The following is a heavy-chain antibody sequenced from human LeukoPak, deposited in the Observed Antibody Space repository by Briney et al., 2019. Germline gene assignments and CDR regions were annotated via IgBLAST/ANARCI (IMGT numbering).Heavy chain of an antibody. V-gene: IGHV3-48*01. Sequence: PGGSLRLSCAASGFTFSSYSMNWVRQAPGKGLEWVSYISSSSSTIYYADSVKGRFTISRDNAKNSLYLQVNSLRAEDTAVYYCARDHVYWGQGTLVTVSS. CDR2: ISSSSSTI. CDR3: ARDHVY. J-gene: IGHJ4*02. CDR1: GFTFSSYS.